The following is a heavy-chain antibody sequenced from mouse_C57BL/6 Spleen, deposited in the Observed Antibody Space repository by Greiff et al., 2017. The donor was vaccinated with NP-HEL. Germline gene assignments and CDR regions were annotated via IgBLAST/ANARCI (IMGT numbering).Heavy chain of an antibody. CDR3: ARADYYYGSDAMDY. D-gene: IGHD1-1*01. J-gene: IGHJ4*01. Sequence: VQLQQPGAELVKPGASVKLSCKASGYTFTSYWMQWVKQRPGQGLEWIGEIDPSDSYTNYNQKFKGKATLTVDTSSSTAYMQLSSLTSEDSAVYYCARADYYYGSDAMDYWGQGTSVTVSS. V-gene: IGHV1-50*01. CDR1: GYTFTSYW. CDR2: IDPSDSYT.